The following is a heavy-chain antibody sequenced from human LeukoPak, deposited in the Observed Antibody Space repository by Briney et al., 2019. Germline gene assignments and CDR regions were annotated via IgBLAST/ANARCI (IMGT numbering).Heavy chain of an antibody. V-gene: IGHV4-39*07. D-gene: IGHD4-17*01. CDR2: IYYSGST. CDR3: ARDYDDYGDQGGWYDP. Sequence: SETLSLTCTVSGGSISSSSYYWGWIRQPPGKGLEWIGSIYYSGSTYYNPSLKSRVTISVDTSRNQFSLKLSSVTAADTAVYYCARDYDDYGDQGGWYDPWGQGTLVTVSS. CDR1: GGSISSSSYY. J-gene: IGHJ5*02.